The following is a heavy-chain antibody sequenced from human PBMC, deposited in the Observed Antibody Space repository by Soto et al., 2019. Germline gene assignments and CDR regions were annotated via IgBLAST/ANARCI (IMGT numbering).Heavy chain of an antibody. CDR3: ARQTHSPWTSASIHQELDY. CDR2: INPSGGST. D-gene: IGHD3-3*02. CDR1: GYTFTSYY. V-gene: IGHV1-46*03. J-gene: IGHJ4*02. Sequence: ASVKVSCKASGYTFTSYYMHWVRQAPGQGLEWMGIINPSGGSTSYAQKFQGRVTMTRDTSTSTVYMELSSLRSEDTAVYYCARQTHSPWTSASIHQELDYWGQGTLVTVSS.